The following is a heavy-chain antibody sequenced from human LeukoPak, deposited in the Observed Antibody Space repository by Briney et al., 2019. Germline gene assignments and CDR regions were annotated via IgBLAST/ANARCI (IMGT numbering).Heavy chain of an antibody. Sequence: GGSLRLSCAASGFTFSSYAMHWVRQAPGKGLEWVAVISYDGGNKYYADSVKGRFTISRDNSKNTLYLQMNSLRAEDTAVYYCAREIPYNIAAFDYWGQGTLVTVSS. V-gene: IGHV3-30-3*01. D-gene: IGHD6-13*01. CDR1: GFTFSSYA. J-gene: IGHJ4*02. CDR3: AREIPYNIAAFDY. CDR2: ISYDGGNK.